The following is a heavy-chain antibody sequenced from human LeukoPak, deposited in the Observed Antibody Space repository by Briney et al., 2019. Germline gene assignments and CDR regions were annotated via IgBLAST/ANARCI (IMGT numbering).Heavy chain of an antibody. D-gene: IGHD3-22*01. J-gene: IGHJ4*02. CDR3: AKDRSSSGYYYFDY. CDR2: ISYDGNNK. CDR1: GFTFSSYA. Sequence: PGGSLRLSCAASGFTFSSYAMHWVRQAPGKGLEWVAVISYDGNNKYYADSVKGRFTISRDNSKNTLYLQMNSLRAEDTAAYYCAKDRSSSGYYYFDYWGQGTLVTVSS. V-gene: IGHV3-30*18.